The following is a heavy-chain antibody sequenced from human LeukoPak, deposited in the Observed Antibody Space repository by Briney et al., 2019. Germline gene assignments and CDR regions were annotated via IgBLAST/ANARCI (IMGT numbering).Heavy chain of an antibody. D-gene: IGHD3-10*01. CDR2: IYYSGST. J-gene: IGHJ4*02. CDR1: GGSISSSSYY. Sequence: SETLSLTCTVSGGSISSSSYYWGWIRQPPGTGLGWIGSIYYSGSTYYNPSLKSRVTISVDTSKNQFSLKLSSVTAADTAVYYCARRETYYYGSGSYYNDYWGQGTLVTVSS. V-gene: IGHV4-39*01. CDR3: ARRETYYYGSGSYYNDY.